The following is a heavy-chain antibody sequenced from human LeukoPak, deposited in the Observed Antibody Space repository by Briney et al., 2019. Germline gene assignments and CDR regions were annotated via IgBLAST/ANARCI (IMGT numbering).Heavy chain of an antibody. V-gene: IGHV4-39*07. CDR2: IYHSGST. CDR3: ASWYYDFWSGYYDRGY. Sequence: PSETLSLTCTVSGGSISSSSYYWGWIRKPPGKGLERIGSIYHSGSTSYVPSLKSRVTIAVETSKNQFSLKLSSVTAADTAVYYSASWYYDFWSGYYDRGYWGQGTLVTVSS. J-gene: IGHJ4*02. D-gene: IGHD3-3*01. CDR1: GGSISSSSYY.